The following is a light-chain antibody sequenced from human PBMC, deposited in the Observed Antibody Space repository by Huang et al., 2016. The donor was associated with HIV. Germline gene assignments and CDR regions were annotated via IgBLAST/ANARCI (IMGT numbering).Light chain of an antibody. CDR2: WAS. Sequence: DIVVTQSPDSLALSLGGRAAINCTASQRVLKTSNNKNCLSWYQLKPGQHPKLLIYWASTRESGVPDRFSGSGSGTHFTLTIASLQAEDVAVYYCHQYYDTPQTFGQGTKVEVK. V-gene: IGKV4-1*01. CDR3: HQYYDTPQT. J-gene: IGKJ1*01. CDR1: QRVLKTSNNKNC.